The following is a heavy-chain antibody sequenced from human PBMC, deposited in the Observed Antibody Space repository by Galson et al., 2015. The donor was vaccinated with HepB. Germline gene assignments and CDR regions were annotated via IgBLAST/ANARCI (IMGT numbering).Heavy chain of an antibody. CDR3: ARERLYSNNWFDP. J-gene: IGHJ5*02. CDR1: GGTFSSYA. D-gene: IGHD4-11*01. CDR2: ISAYNGNT. V-gene: IGHV1-18*01. Sequence: SVKVSCKASGGTFSSYAISWVRQAPGQGLEWMGWISAYNGNTNYAQKFQGRVTMTRDTSISTAYMELSSLTSEDTAVYYCARERLYSNNWFDPWGQGTLVTVSS.